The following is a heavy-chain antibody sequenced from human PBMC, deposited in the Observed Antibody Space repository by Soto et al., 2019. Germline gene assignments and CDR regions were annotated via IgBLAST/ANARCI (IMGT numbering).Heavy chain of an antibody. D-gene: IGHD3-10*01. CDR1: GGSFSGYY. J-gene: IGHJ6*02. CDR2: INHSGST. CDR3: AREGITMPSPRRKRSGMDV. V-gene: IGHV4-34*01. Sequence: QVQLQQWGAGLLKPSETLSLTCAVYGGSFSGYYWSWIRQPPGKGLEWIGEINHSGSTNYNPSLNSRVTISVDTSKNQFSLKLSSVTAADTAVYYCAREGITMPSPRRKRSGMDVWGQGTTVTVSS.